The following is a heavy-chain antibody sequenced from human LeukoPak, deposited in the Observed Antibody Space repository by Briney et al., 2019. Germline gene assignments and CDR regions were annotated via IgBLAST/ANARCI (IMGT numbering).Heavy chain of an antibody. CDR1: AASISNYY. V-gene: IGHV4-4*09. D-gene: IGHD3-22*01. CDR2: ISTSGST. Sequence: SETLSLTCAVSAASISNYYWSWIRQAPGKGLEWIGYISTSGSTNYNPSLKSRVSISLDTSKNRFSLSLNFVTAADTAVYYCASPRSGYRYTFDYWGQGALVTVSS. CDR3: ASPRSGYRYTFDY. J-gene: IGHJ4*02.